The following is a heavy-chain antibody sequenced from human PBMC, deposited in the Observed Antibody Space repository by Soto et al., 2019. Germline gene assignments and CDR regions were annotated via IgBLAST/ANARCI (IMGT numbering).Heavy chain of an antibody. CDR2: ISSSGSTI. Sequence: GSLRLSCAASGFTFSDYYMSWIRQAPGKGLEWVSYISSSGSTIYYADSVKGRFTISRDNAKNSLYLQMNSLRAEDTAVYYCARDRMSHYYYYYGMDVWGQGTTVTVSS. V-gene: IGHV3-11*01. J-gene: IGHJ6*02. CDR3: ARDRMSHYYYYYGMDV. CDR1: GFTFSDYY.